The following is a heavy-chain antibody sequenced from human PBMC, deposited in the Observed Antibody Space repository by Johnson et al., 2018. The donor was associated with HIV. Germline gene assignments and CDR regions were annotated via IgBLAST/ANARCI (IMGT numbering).Heavy chain of an antibody. CDR2: INYNGGST. D-gene: IGHD3-3*01. Sequence: VQLVESGGGVVRPGGSLRLSCAASGFNVDDDALSWVRQVPGKGLEWVSGINYNGGSTGYADSVKGRFTISRDDAKNLLFLQMNSLTADDTAVYYCGRGGRVVMEDVFGIWGQGTMVTVSS. J-gene: IGHJ3*02. V-gene: IGHV3-20*04. CDR1: GFNVDDDA. CDR3: GRGGRVVMEDVFGI.